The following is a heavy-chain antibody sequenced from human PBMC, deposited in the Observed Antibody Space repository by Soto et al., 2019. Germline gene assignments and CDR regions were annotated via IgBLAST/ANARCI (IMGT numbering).Heavy chain of an antibody. V-gene: IGHV4-31*03. CDR1: GGSISSGGNY. D-gene: IGHD3-16*01. J-gene: IGHJ5*02. CDR3: ARGYRRHYVGNRFPP. Sequence: SETLSLSCSVSGGSISSGGNYWSWIRQHPGKGLEWIGYIYYSGRTSYTPSLKSRVIISVDTSKNQFSLQLNSVIAADTAVYYFARGYRRHYVGNRFPPWAQGTLGTVS. CDR2: IYYSGRT.